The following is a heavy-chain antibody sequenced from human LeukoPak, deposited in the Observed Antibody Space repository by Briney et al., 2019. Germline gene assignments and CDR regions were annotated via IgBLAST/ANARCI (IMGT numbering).Heavy chain of an antibody. V-gene: IGHV3-21*01. CDR1: GFTFSSYS. CDR3: ARDSGDYVWGSYLKSDYFDY. J-gene: IGHJ4*02. D-gene: IGHD3-16*02. Sequence: NPGGSLRLSCAASGFTFSSYSMNWVRQAPGKGLEWXXXXXXXSSYIYYADSVKGRFTISRDNAKNSLYLQMNSLRAEDTAVYYCARDSGDYVWGSYLKSDYFDYWGQGTLVTVSS. CDR2: XXXXSSYI.